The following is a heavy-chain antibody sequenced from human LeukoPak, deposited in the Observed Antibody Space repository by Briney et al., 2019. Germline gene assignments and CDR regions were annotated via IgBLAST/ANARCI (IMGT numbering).Heavy chain of an antibody. CDR3: ARDCGGQFYFDC. V-gene: IGHV3-11*04. CDR1: GFTFSDYY. D-gene: IGHD2-21*01. CDR2: ISISGSNT. J-gene: IGHJ4*02. Sequence: PGGSLRLSCAASGFTFSDYYMSWVRQAPGRGLEWVSYISISGSNTYYTDSVRGRYTLSRDNAKNSLYLQMNSLRVEDKRVYYVARDCGGQFYFDCWGQGTLVIVSS.